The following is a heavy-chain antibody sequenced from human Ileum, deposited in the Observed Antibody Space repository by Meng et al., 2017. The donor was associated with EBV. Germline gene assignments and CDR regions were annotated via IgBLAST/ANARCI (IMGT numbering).Heavy chain of an antibody. CDR3: ARDYYYDSSPTPDY. CDR1: GGSIRSSSYY. J-gene: IGHJ4*02. CDR2: IYYSGST. Sequence: LQRQGSGPGLVKPSETRSLTCTVSGGSIRSSSYYWGWIRQPPGKGLEWIGSIYYSGSTYYNPSLKSRVTISVDTSKNQFSLKLSSVTAADTAVYYCARDYYYDSSPTPDYWGQGTLVTVSS. D-gene: IGHD3-22*01. V-gene: IGHV4-39*07.